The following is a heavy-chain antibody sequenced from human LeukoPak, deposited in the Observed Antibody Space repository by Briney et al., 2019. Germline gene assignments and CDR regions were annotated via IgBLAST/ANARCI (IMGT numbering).Heavy chain of an antibody. CDR3: MVRAPDWYFDL. CDR1: AYTFTSYD. Sequence: ASVKVSCKASAYTFTSYDINWVRQATGQGLEWMGWMNPNSGNTGYAQKFQGRVTMTRNTSISTAYMELSSLRSEDTAVYYCMVRAPDWYFDLWGRGTLVTVFS. V-gene: IGHV1-8*01. CDR2: MNPNSGNT. J-gene: IGHJ2*01. D-gene: IGHD3-10*01.